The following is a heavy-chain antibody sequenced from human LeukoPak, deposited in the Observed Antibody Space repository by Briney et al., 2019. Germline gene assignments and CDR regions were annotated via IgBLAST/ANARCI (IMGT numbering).Heavy chain of an antibody. CDR1: GYIFTNYW. J-gene: IGHJ4*02. Sequence: GESLKLSCQVSGYIFTNYWIGWVRQMPGKGLESTGIIYPADSDTTYSPSFQGQVTISADKSISTVYLQWSSLKASDTAMYYCARQSRDGSKTRGYYFDYWGPGTQVTVSS. CDR2: IYPADSDT. V-gene: IGHV5-51*01. CDR3: ARQSRDGSKTRGYYFDY. D-gene: IGHD3-10*01.